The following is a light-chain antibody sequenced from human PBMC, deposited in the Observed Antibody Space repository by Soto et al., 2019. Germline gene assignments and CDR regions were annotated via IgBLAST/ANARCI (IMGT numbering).Light chain of an antibody. CDR1: QSISSY. CDR3: QHGYSTLWT. J-gene: IGKJ1*01. V-gene: IGKV1-39*01. CDR2: AAS. Sequence: DIPMTQSPSSLSASVGDRVTITCRASQSISSYLNWYQQKPGKAPKLLIYAASSLQSGVPSRFSGSGSGTDFTLTISSLQPEDFATYYCQHGYSTLWTFGQGTKVEIK.